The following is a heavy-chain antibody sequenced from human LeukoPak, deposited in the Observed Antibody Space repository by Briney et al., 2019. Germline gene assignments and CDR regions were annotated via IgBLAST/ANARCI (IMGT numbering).Heavy chain of an antibody. D-gene: IGHD3-10*01. CDR1: GGSFSGYY. Sequence: SETLSLTCAVYGGSFSGYYWSWIRQPPGKGQEWIGEINHSGSTNYNPSLKSRVTISVDTSKNQFSLKLRSVTAADTAVYYCARAYYYGSGRPSPYDAFDIWGQGTMVTVSS. V-gene: IGHV4-34*01. J-gene: IGHJ3*02. CDR2: INHSGST. CDR3: ARAYYYGSGRPSPYDAFDI.